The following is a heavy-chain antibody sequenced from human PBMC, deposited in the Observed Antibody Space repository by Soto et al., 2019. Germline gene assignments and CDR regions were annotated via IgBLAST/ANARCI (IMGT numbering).Heavy chain of an antibody. CDR3: ARGGSGSYRGRLDY. V-gene: IGHV4-34*01. CDR1: GGSFSGYY. Sequence: QVQLQQWGAGLLKPSETLSLTCAVYGGSFSGYYWSWIRQPPGKGLEWIGEINHSGSTNYNPSRKSRVTISVDTSKNQFSLKLSSVTAADTAVYYCARGGSGSYRGRLDYWGQGTLVTVSS. CDR2: INHSGST. J-gene: IGHJ4*02. D-gene: IGHD3-10*01.